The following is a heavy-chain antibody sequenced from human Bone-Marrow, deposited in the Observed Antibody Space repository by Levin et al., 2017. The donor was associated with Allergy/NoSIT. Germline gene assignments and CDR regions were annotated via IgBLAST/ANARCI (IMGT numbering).Heavy chain of an antibody. CDR2: IDPNDSNT. CDR1: GYAFNNYW. V-gene: IGHV5-10-1*01. J-gene: IGHJ5*02. Sequence: KVSCKGSGYAFNNYWISWVRQRPGKGLEWMGRIDPNDSNTNYSPSFQGHVTISADKASSTAYLQWSSLTASDTAMYFCARRAAGTSLWFDAWGQGTLITVSS. D-gene: IGHD6-13*01. CDR3: ARRAAGTSLWFDA.